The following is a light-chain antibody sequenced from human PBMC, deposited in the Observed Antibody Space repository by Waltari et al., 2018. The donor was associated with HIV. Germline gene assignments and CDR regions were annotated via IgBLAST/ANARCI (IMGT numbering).Light chain of an antibody. CDR3: LTYVSDSGTWK. CDR2: DVS. J-gene: IGLJ3*02. CDR1: NIDVGNYHL. Sequence: QSHLTQPASVSGNPGQSVTITCTGTNIDVGNYHLVSWYQQHPGKAPKLLLYDVSKRPSGVSSRFSGSKSGYWASLTISGLLTEDESYYYCLTYVSDSGTWKFGGGTYLTV. V-gene: IGLV2-23*02.